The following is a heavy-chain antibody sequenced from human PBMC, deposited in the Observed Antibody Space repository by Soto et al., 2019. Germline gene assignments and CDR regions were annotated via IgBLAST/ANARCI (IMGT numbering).Heavy chain of an antibody. CDR3: ARVRLRYFDWLLAAFDI. CDR2: INHSGST. J-gene: IGHJ3*02. Sequence: PSETLSLTCAVYGGSFSGYYWSWIRQPPGKGLEWIGEINHSGSTNYNPSLKSRVTISVDTSKNQFSLKLSSVTAADTAVYYCARVRLRYFDWLLAAFDIWGQGTMVTV. D-gene: IGHD3-9*01. CDR1: GGSFSGYY. V-gene: IGHV4-34*01.